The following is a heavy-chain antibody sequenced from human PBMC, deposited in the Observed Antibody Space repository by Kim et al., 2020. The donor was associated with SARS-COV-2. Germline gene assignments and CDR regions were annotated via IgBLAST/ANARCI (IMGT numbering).Heavy chain of an antibody. CDR1: GFTFSSYA. CDR3: ARVNGASAAWYYYGMDV. Sequence: GGSLRLSCAASGFTFSSYAMHWVRQAPGKGLEWVAVISYDGSNKYYADSVKGRFTISRDNSKNTLYLQMNSLRAEDTAVYYCARVNGASAAWYYYGMDVWGQGTTVTVSS. D-gene: IGHD4-17*01. J-gene: IGHJ6*02. CDR2: ISYDGSNK. V-gene: IGHV3-30-3*01.